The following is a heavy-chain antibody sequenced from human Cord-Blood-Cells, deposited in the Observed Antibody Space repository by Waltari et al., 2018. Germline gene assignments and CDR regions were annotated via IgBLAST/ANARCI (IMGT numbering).Heavy chain of an antibody. CDR1: GASFSGYY. Sequence: QVQLQQWGAGLLKPSETLSLTCAVYGASFSGYYWSWIRQPPGKGLEWIGEINHSGSTNYNPSLKSRVTISVDTSKNQFSLKLSSVTAADTAVYYCARGHGELLSSTSCFDYWGQGTLVTVSS. CDR2: INHSGST. CDR3: ARGHGELLSSTSCFDY. D-gene: IGHD2-2*01. V-gene: IGHV4-34*01. J-gene: IGHJ4*02.